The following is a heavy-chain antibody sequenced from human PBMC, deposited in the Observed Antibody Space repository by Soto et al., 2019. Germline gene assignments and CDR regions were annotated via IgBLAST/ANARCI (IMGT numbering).Heavy chain of an antibody. CDR1: GYTFTTSG. CDR3: ARQGSWPYYYYGLDF. J-gene: IGHJ6*02. V-gene: IGHV1-18*01. Sequence: QVQLVQSGPEVRKPGASVKVSCEASGYTFTTSGISWGRQVPGQGLEWMGWISTYNGDTNSAQNFQGRVLMTADTTTGTAYMEMMRMKSDATAVYYCARQGSWPYYYYGLDFWGQGTTVTVSS. D-gene: IGHD1-26*01. CDR2: ISTYNGDT.